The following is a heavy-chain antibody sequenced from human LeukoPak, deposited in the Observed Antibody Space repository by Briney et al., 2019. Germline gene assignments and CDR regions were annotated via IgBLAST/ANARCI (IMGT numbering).Heavy chain of an antibody. V-gene: IGHV4-39*01. CDR2: VYYSGST. Sequence: SETLSLTCTVSGGSVSSSRYYWGWIRQPPGKGLEWTGSVYYSGSTYYNPSLKSRVTMSVDTFKNQFSLELSSVTAADPAVYYCARHKRDCSGGSCYLGDYYYYMDVWGKGTTVTISS. CDR3: ARHKRDCSGGSCYLGDYYYYMDV. J-gene: IGHJ6*03. D-gene: IGHD2-15*01. CDR1: GGSVSSSRYY.